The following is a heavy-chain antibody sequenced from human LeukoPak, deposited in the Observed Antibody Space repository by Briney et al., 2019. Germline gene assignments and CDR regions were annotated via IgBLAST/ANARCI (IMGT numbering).Heavy chain of an antibody. CDR1: GYTFTSYG. CDR3: AYDNSGYYLGY. D-gene: IGHD3-22*01. Sequence: ASVKVSCKASGYTFTSYGISWVRQAPGQGLEWMGWISSYNGNTNYAQKLQGRVTMSTDTSTGTAYMELRSLRSDDTAVYYCAYDNSGYYLGYWGQGTLVTVSS. CDR2: ISSYNGNT. J-gene: IGHJ4*02. V-gene: IGHV1-18*01.